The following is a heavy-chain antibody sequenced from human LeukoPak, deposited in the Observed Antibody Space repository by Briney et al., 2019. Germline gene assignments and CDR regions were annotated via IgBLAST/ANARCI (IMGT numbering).Heavy chain of an antibody. CDR1: GYTFTSYG. CDR2: ISAYNGNT. Sequence: ASVKVSCKASGYTFTSYGISWVRQAPGQGLEWTGWISAYNGNTNYAQKLQGRVTMTTDTSTSTAYMELRSLGSDDTAVYYCARGIQLWFHYYYYGMDVWGQGTTVTVSS. CDR3: ARGIQLWFHYYYYGMDV. D-gene: IGHD5-18*01. J-gene: IGHJ6*02. V-gene: IGHV1-18*01.